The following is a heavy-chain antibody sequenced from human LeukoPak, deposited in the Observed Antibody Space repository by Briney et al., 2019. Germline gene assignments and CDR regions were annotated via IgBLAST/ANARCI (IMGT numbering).Heavy chain of an antibody. CDR3: ARDPHVVFGVVTEYYFDY. J-gene: IGHJ4*02. Sequence: PGGSLRLSCAASGFTFSSYAMSWVRQAPGKGLEWVSAISGSGGSTYYADSVKGRFTISRDNAKNTLYLQMNSLRAEDTAVYYCARDPHVVFGVVTEYYFDYWGQGTLVTVSS. V-gene: IGHV3-23*01. CDR2: ISGSGGST. CDR1: GFTFSSYA. D-gene: IGHD3-3*01.